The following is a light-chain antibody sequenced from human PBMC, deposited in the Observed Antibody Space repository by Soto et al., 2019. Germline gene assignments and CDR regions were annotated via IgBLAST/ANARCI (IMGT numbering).Light chain of an antibody. V-gene: IGKV1-39*01. CDR2: AAS. CDR3: QQGSFTLT. J-gene: IGKJ4*01. CDR1: QSISTY. Sequence: DIQMTQSPSSLSASVGDRVTITCRASQSISTYLNWYQQKLGKAPKLLISAASSLQGGVPSRFSGSGSGTDFTLTISSLQAEDFATCYCQQGSFTLTFCGGTKLQIK.